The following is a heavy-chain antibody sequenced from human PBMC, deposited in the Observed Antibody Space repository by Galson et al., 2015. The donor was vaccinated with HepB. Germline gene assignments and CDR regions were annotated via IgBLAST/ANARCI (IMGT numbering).Heavy chain of an antibody. J-gene: IGHJ4*02. CDR1: GYTFDTYG. CDR2: IRVSNGNT. CDR3: ARDDPIVGANLAY. V-gene: IGHV1-18*01. Sequence: SVKVSCKAVGYTFDTYGISWVRQAPGQGLEWMGWIRVSNGNTTYAPKFQDRVTMTADRGTRTAYMEMTSLTSEDTAVYYCARDDPIVGANLAYWGQGTLVSVS. D-gene: IGHD1-26*01.